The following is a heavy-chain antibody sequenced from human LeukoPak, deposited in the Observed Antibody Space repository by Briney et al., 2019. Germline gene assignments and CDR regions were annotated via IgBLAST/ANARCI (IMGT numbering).Heavy chain of an antibody. V-gene: IGHV3-7*04. J-gene: IGHJ6*03. D-gene: IGHD2/OR15-2a*01. CDR3: ARGNSHYYYYMDV. Sequence: GGSLRLSCSVSGFTFTNAWMSWVRQAPGKGLEWVATIRGDGNYKHYVDSVRGRFTISRDNAKSSVYLEMNTLRAEDTAVYYCARGNSHYYYYMDVWGKGTTVTVSS. CDR1: GFTFTNAW. CDR2: IRGDGNYK.